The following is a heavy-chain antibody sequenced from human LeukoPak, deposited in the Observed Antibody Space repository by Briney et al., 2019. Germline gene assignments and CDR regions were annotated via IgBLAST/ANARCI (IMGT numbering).Heavy chain of an antibody. D-gene: IGHD3-3*01. J-gene: IGHJ5*02. CDR2: IYYSGST. CDR1: GGSISSSSYY. V-gene: IGHV4-39*01. CDR3: ARQDFWSGYYFDP. Sequence: SETLSLTCTVSGGSISSSSYYWGWIRQPPGKGLEWIGSIYYSGSTYYNSSLKSRVTISVDTSKNQFPLKLSSVTAADTAVYYCARQDFWSGYYFDPWGQGTLVIVSS.